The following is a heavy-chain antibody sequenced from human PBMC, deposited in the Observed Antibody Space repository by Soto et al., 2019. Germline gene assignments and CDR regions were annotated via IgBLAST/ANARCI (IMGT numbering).Heavy chain of an antibody. CDR3: HAGGSCLDEKKCDY. CDR2: IYYSGST. V-gene: IGHV4-31*03. J-gene: IGHJ4*02. CDR1: GGSISSGGYY. D-gene: IGHD2-15*01. Sequence: QVQLQESGPGLVKPSQTLSLTCTVSGGSISSGGYYWSWIRQHPGKGLEWIGYIYYSGSTYYNPSLKSRVTISVDTSKNQFSLKLSSVTAADTAVYYCHAGGSCLDEKKCDYWGQGTLVTVSS.